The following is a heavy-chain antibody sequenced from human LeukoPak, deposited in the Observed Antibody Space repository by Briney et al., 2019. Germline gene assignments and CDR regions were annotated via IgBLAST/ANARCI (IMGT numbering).Heavy chain of an antibody. CDR1: GFTFTGYY. CDR2: INPNSGGT. Sequence: GASEGVSCQASGFTFTGYYIHWVRQAPGQGLEWMGWINPNSGGTNYAQKFQGRVTMTRDTSITTAYMELSRLSSDDTAVYYCARDWVTGTPSVYWGQGTRV. V-gene: IGHV1-2*02. CDR3: ARDWVTGTPSVY. J-gene: IGHJ4*02. D-gene: IGHD1-20*01.